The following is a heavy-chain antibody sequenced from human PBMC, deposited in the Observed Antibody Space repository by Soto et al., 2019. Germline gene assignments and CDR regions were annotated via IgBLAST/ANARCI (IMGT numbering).Heavy chain of an antibody. CDR2: ISSSGSTI. CDR1: GFTFRSFT. J-gene: IGHJ6*02. CDR3: ARAGIAARPVYYYYGMDV. Sequence: GGSLRLSCAASGFTFRSFTMNWVLQAPGKGLEWVSYISSSGSTIYYADSVKGRFTISRDNAKDSLYLQMNSLRAEDTAVDYCARAGIAARPVYYYYGMDVWGQGTTVTVSS. V-gene: IGHV3-48*03. D-gene: IGHD6-6*01.